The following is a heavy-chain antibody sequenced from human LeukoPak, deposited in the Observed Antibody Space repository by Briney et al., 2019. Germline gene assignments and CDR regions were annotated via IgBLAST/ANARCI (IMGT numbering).Heavy chain of an antibody. CDR1: GDSISTGGFY. J-gene: IGHJ5*02. Sequence: SETLSLTCAVSGDSISTGGFYCTWIRQPPGKGLEWIGYIYYSGSTYLSPSLKSRLAISVDTSRGQLSLKLSSVSAADTAVYFCARIMKAELFLIHPWGQGSLAIVSS. V-gene: IGHV4-31*11. CDR2: IYYSGST. CDR3: ARIMKAELFLIHP. D-gene: IGHD1-26*01.